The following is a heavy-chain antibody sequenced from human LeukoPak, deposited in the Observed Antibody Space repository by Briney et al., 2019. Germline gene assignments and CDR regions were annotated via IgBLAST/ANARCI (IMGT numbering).Heavy chain of an antibody. D-gene: IGHD3-22*01. CDR1: GGSISSYY. CDR2: IYYSGST. J-gene: IGHJ4*02. Sequence: PSETLSLTCTVSGGSISSYYWSWIRQPPGKGLEWIGYIYYSGSTNYNPSLKSRVTISVDTSKNQFSLKLSSVTAADTAVYYCAREYYYDSKSIDYWGQGTLVTVSS. CDR3: AREYYYDSKSIDY. V-gene: IGHV4-59*01.